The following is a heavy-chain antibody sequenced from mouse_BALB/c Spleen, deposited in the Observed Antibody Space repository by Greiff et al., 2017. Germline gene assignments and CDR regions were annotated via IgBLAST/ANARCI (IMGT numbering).Heavy chain of an antibody. CDR3: ASSPFPEGAMDY. CDR2: IYPGDGDT. J-gene: IGHJ4*01. V-gene: IGHV1-80*01. Sequence: VQLQQSGAELVRPGSSVKISCKASGYAFSSYWMNWVKQRPGQGLEWIGQIYPGDGDTNYNGKFKGKATLTADKSSSTAYMQLSSLTSEDSAVYFCASSPFPEGAMDYWGQGTSVTVSS. CDR1: GYAFSSYW.